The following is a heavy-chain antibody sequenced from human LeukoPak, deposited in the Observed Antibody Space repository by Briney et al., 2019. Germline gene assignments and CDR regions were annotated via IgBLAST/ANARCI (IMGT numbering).Heavy chain of an antibody. Sequence: GGSLRLSCAASGYTFSSYAMSWVRQAPGKGLEWVSAIGGSGGSTYYADSVKGRFTISRDNSKNTLYLQMNSLRAEDTAVYYCAKVRQTARYYYYYYMDVWGKGTTVTISS. CDR1: GYTFSSYA. J-gene: IGHJ6*03. CDR3: AKVRQTARYYYYYYMDV. CDR2: IGGSGGST. D-gene: IGHD3-10*01. V-gene: IGHV3-23*01.